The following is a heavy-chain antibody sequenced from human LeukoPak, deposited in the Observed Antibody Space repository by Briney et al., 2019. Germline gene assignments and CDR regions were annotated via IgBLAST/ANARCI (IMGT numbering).Heavy chain of an antibody. CDR1: GGSISSYY. Sequence: SSETLSLTCTVSGGSISSYYWSWIRQPAGKGLEWIGRIYSTGSTNYNRSLKSRVTMSVDTSNNQFSLKLTSVTAADTAVYYCAKDNSYGGNPLGRWFDPWGQGTLVTVSS. CDR3: AKDNSYGGNPLGRWFDP. V-gene: IGHV4-4*07. CDR2: IYSTGST. J-gene: IGHJ5*02. D-gene: IGHD4-23*01.